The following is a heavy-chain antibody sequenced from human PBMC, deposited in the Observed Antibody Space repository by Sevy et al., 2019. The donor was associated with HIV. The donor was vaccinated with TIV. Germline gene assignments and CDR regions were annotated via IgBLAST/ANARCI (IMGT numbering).Heavy chain of an antibody. V-gene: IGHV4-39*01. CDR2: IDYSGST. CDR1: GGSISSSSYY. J-gene: IGHJ5*02. CDR3: AVITIFGVVTDNWFDP. D-gene: IGHD3-3*01. Sequence: SETLSLTCTVSGGSISSSSYYWGWIRQPPGKGLEWIGSIDYSGSTYYNPSLKSRVTISVDTSKNQVALKLSSVTAAETAVYYCAVITIFGVVTDNWFDPWGQGTRVTVSS.